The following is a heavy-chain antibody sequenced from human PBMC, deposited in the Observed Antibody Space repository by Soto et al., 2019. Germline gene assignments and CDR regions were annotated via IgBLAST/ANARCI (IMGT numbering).Heavy chain of an antibody. D-gene: IGHD3-3*01. CDR2: IIPIFGTA. Sequence: GASVKVSCKASGGTFSSYAISWVRQAPGQGLEWMGGIIPIFGTANYAQKFQGRVTITADESTSTAYMELSSLRSEDTAVYYCARDYIWSGNSRYFKWFDPWGQGNLVTVSS. CDR3: ARDYIWSGNSRYFKWFDP. V-gene: IGHV1-69*13. CDR1: GGTFSSYA. J-gene: IGHJ5*02.